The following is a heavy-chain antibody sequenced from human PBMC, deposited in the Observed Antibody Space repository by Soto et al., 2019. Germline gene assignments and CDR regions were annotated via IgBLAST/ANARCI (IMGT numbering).Heavy chain of an antibody. CDR3: AKSRGGTANGLDV. CDR2: ISWKSASI. CDR1: GFSFGDYG. Sequence: PGGSLRLSCAASGFSFGDYGMHWVRQVPGKGLEWVSGISWKSASIGYADSVKGRSTISRDNAKNLLYLQMNSLSAEDTALYHCAKSRGGTANGLDVWGQGTTVTVSS. D-gene: IGHD2-15*01. V-gene: IGHV3-9*01. J-gene: IGHJ6*02.